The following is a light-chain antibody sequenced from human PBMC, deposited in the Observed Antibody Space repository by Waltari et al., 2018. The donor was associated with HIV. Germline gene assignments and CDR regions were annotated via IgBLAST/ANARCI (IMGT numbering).Light chain of an antibody. Sequence: QSALTQPASVSGSPGQSITISCTGTSSDVGGYNYVSCYQQHPGKAPKLMIYDVSNRPSGVSNRFSGSKSGNTVSLTISGLQAEDEADYYCSSYTSSSTRVVFGGGTKLTVL. CDR3: SSYTSSSTRVV. CDR2: DVS. V-gene: IGLV2-14*03. CDR1: SSDVGGYNY. J-gene: IGLJ2*01.